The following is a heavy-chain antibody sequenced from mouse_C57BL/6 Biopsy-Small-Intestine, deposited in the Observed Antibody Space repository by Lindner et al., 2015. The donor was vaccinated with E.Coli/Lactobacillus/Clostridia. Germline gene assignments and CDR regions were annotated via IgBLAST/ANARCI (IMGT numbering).Heavy chain of an antibody. CDR1: GYTFTNHG. V-gene: IGHV1-7*01. J-gene: IGHJ3*01. Sequence: SVKVSCKASGYTFTNHGISWVRQAPGQGLEWVAWISAYNGNTKYAQKIQDRVTLSRDTSTSTAYMELRSLRSDDTAVYYCARTGEDGYPYAFDIWGQGTMVTVSS. CDR2: ISAYNGNT. CDR3: ARTGEDGYPYAFDI. D-gene: IGHD1-2*01.